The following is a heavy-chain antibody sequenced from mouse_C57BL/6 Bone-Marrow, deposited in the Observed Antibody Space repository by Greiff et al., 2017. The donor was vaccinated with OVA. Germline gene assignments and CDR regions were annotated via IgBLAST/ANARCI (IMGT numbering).Heavy chain of an antibody. CDR3: AKRSSLYGNYLYAMDD. V-gene: IGHV2-5*01. CDR2: IWRGGST. J-gene: IGHJ4*01. D-gene: IGHD2-1*01. Sequence: VKLQQSGPGLVQPSQSLSITCTVSGFSLTSYGVHWVRQSPGKGLEWLGVIWRGGSTDYNAAFMSRLSITKDNSKSQVFFKMNSLQADDTAIYYGAKRSSLYGNYLYAMDDWGQGTSVTVSS. CDR1: GFSLTSYG.